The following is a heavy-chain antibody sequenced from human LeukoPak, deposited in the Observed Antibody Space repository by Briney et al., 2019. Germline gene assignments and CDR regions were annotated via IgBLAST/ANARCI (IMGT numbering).Heavy chain of an antibody. CDR3: ARDATYYYDSSGYLGFRLYAFDI. CDR1: GGSISSSSYY. V-gene: IGHV4-39*07. D-gene: IGHD3-22*01. Sequence: SETLSLTCTVSGGSISSSSYYWGWIRQPPGKGLEWIGSIYYSGSTYYNPSLKSRVTISVDTSKNQFSLKLSSVTAADTAVYYCARDATYYYDSSGYLGFRLYAFDIWGQGTMVTVSS. J-gene: IGHJ3*02. CDR2: IYYSGST.